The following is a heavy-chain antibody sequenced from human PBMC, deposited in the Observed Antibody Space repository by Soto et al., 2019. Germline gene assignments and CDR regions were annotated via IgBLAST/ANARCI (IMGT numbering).Heavy chain of an antibody. CDR2: TFSGGST. J-gene: IGHJ6*02. CDR3: AKKSPSSIQGWAFAMDV. Sequence: GGSLRLSCLASGFTVTTNYMIWVRQPPGKELEWVSTTFSGGSTNYADSVRGRFSISRDNSKNTVYLQMNNLRVEDTAVYYCAKKSPSSIQGWAFAMDVWGQGTTVTVSS. V-gene: IGHV3-53*01. CDR1: GFTVTTNY. D-gene: IGHD1-26*01.